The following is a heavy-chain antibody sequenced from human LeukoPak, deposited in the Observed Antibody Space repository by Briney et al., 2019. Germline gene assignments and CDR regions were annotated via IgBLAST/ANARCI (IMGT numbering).Heavy chain of an antibody. J-gene: IGHJ4*02. CDR3: ARGPSFSGYDPPGDY. CDR2: INTSGST. Sequence: SETLSLTCTVSGGSISSYYWSWIRQPAGKGLEWIGRINTSGSTNYIPSLKSRITMSVDTSKNQFSLKLRYVTAADTAAYYCARGPSFSGYDPPGDYWGQGTLVTVSS. D-gene: IGHD5-12*01. V-gene: IGHV4-4*07. CDR1: GGSISSYY.